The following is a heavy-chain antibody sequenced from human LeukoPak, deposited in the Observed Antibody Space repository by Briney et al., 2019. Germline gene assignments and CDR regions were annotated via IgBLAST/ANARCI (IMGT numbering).Heavy chain of an antibody. V-gene: IGHV3-53*01. J-gene: IGHJ3*02. CDR1: RLTVYSNY. Sequence: GGSLRLSCAASRLTVYSNYMSWVRQAPGRGLECVSVIYGGGPTYYADSVKGRFTISRDTSKNTLYLQMNSLRAEDTAVYFCARDLGIAGTTHAFDIWGQGTMVTVSS. CDR2: IYGGGPT. D-gene: IGHD1-14*01. CDR3: ARDLGIAGTTHAFDI.